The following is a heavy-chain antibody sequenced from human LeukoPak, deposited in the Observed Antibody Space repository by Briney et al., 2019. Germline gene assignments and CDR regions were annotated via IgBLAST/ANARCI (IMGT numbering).Heavy chain of an antibody. D-gene: IGHD2-2*01. CDR2: IYHSGST. CDR3: ARVNPPAAIFLRPSNWFDP. V-gene: IGHV4-38-2*01. J-gene: IGHJ5*02. Sequence: SETLSLACAVSGYSISSGYYWGWIRQPPGKGLEWIGSIYHSGSTYYNPSLKSRVTTSVDTSKNQFSLKLSSVTAADTAVYYCARVNPPAAIFLRPSNWFDPWGQGTLVTVSS. CDR1: GYSISSGYY.